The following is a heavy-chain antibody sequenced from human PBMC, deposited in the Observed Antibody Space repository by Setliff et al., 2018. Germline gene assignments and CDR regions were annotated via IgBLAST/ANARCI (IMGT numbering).Heavy chain of an antibody. V-gene: IGHV4-34*01. Sequence: SETLSLTCTVYGASFSDYYWGWIRQPPGKGLEWIAEINHSGSTNYNPSLKSRVTISVDTSKNQFSLKLSSVTAADMAVYYCARGRMRGSCSGPSCTYDPFDIWGQGTPVTVSS. CDR3: ARGRMRGSCSGPSCTYDPFDI. CDR2: INHSGST. CDR1: GASFSDYY. J-gene: IGHJ3*02. D-gene: IGHD2-2*01.